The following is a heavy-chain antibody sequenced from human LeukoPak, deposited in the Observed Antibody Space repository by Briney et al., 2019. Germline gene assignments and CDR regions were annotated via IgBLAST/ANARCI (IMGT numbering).Heavy chain of an antibody. CDR1: GGTFSSYA. Sequence: GASVKVSCKASGGTFSSYAISWVRQAPGQGLEWMGGIIPIFGTANYAQKFQGRVMITADESTSTAYMELSSLRSEDTAVYYCARLGVATTVDYWGQGTLVTVSS. V-gene: IGHV1-69*13. D-gene: IGHD5-12*01. CDR2: IIPIFGTA. J-gene: IGHJ4*02. CDR3: ARLGVATTVDY.